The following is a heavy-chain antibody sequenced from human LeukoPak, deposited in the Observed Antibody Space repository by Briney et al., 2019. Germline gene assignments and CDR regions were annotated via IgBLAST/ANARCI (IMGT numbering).Heavy chain of an antibody. CDR2: INHSGST. CDR1: GGSFSGYY. CDR3: ARAAYYYDSSGYYRFDP. D-gene: IGHD3-22*01. Sequence: SETLSLTCAVYGGSFSGYYWSWIRQPPGKGLEWIGEINHSGSTNYNPSLKSRVTISVDTSKNQFSLKLSSVTAADTAVYYCARAAYYYDSSGYYRFDPWGQGTLVTVSS. V-gene: IGHV4-34*01. J-gene: IGHJ5*02.